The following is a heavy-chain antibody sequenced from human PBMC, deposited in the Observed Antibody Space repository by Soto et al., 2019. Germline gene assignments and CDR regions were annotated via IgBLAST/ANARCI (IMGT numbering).Heavy chain of an antibody. Sequence: GASVKVSCKASGGTFSNYAINWVRQAPGQGLEWMGGIIPLFGTPNYAQKFQGRVTFTAHKSTSTAYMELRSLRSDDTAVYYCARGWETVGTTTPFAYWGQRTLVTVSS. V-gene: IGHV1-69*06. D-gene: IGHD1-26*01. CDR3: ARGWETVGTTTPFAY. CDR2: IIPLFGTP. CDR1: GGTFSNYA. J-gene: IGHJ4*02.